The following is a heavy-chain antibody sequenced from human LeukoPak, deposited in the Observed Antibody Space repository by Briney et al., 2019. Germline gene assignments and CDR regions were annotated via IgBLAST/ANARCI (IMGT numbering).Heavy chain of an antibody. CDR1: GGSFSGYY. Sequence: PSETLSLTCAVYGGSFSGYYWSWIRQPPGKGLEWIGEINHSGSTNYNPSLKSRVTISVDTSKNQFSLKLSSVTAADTAVYYCARGRAAARPGGDYWGQGTLVTVSS. CDR2: INHSGST. CDR3: ARGRAAARPGGDY. J-gene: IGHJ4*02. D-gene: IGHD6-6*01. V-gene: IGHV4-34*01.